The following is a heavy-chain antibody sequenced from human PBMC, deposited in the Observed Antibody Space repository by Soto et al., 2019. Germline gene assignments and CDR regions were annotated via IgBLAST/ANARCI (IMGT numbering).Heavy chain of an antibody. CDR1: GFTFSSYW. CDR3: ARFRVDGDYVP. J-gene: IGHJ5*02. V-gene: IGHV3-74*01. CDR2: INTDGSST. D-gene: IGHD4-17*01. Sequence: EVQLVESGGGLVQPGGSLRLSRAASGFTFSSYWMHWVRQAPGKGLVWVSRINTDGSSTSYADSVKGRFTISRDNAKNMVYLQMNSLRAEDTAVYYCARFRVDGDYVPWGQGTLVTVSS.